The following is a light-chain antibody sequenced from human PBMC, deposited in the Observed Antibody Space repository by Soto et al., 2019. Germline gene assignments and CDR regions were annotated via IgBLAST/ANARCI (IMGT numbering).Light chain of an antibody. Sequence: DIHMTQSPSSLSASVGDRVTITCRASQSISSYLNWYQQKPGKAPKLLIYAASSLQSGVPSRFSGSGSGTDFTLTISSLQPEDVASYYCQKYNDALRTFGQGTKVDIK. CDR3: QKYNDALRT. J-gene: IGKJ1*01. V-gene: IGKV1-39*01. CDR2: AAS. CDR1: QSISSY.